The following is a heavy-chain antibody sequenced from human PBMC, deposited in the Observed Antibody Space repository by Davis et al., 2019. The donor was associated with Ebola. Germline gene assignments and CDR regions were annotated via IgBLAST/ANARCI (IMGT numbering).Heavy chain of an antibody. Sequence: GESLKISCAASGFTFSNAWMSWVRQAPGKGLEWVGRIKSKTDGGTTDYAAPVKGRFTISRDDSKNTLYLQMNSLRAEDTAVYYCARSGSYKFDYWGQGTLVTVSS. CDR3: ARSGSYKFDY. CDR1: GFTFSNAW. J-gene: IGHJ4*02. V-gene: IGHV3-15*01. CDR2: IKSKTDGGTT. D-gene: IGHD1-26*01.